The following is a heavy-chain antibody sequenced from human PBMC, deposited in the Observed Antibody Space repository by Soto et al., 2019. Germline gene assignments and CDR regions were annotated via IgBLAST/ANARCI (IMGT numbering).Heavy chain of an antibody. J-gene: IGHJ4*02. CDR3: ARAMAPARSDY. Sequence: QVQLVQSGAEVKKPGASVKVSCKASGYTFTSYGITWVRQAPGQGLEWMGWINTYNGNTNYAQNLQGRVSMTTDTSTSPAYLQLRSLRSDDTAVYYCARAMAPARSDYWGQGTRVTVPS. CDR2: INTYNGNT. V-gene: IGHV1-18*01. CDR1: GYTFTSYG.